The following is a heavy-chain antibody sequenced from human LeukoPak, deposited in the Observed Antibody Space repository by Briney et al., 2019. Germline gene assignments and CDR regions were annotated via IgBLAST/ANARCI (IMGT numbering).Heavy chain of an antibody. Sequence: GASVKVSCKASGGTFSSYAISWVRQAPGQGLEWMGGIIPIFGTANYAQKFQGRVTITTDESTSTAYMELSSLRSEDTAVYYCARGYSSSSLNWFDPWGQGTLVTVSS. CDR1: GGTFSSYA. CDR3: ARGYSSSSLNWFDP. V-gene: IGHV1-69*05. J-gene: IGHJ5*02. CDR2: IIPIFGTA. D-gene: IGHD6-6*01.